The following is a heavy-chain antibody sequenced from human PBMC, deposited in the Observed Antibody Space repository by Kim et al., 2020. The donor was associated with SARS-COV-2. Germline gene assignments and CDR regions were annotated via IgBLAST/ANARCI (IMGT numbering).Heavy chain of an antibody. J-gene: IGHJ6*02. CDR1: GFTFSSYG. CDR2: IWYDGSNK. CDR3: AKGEGTAYGMDV. Sequence: GGSLRLSCAASGFTFSSYGMHWVRQAPGKGLEWVAIIWYDGSNKNYADSVKGRFTLSRDNSKNTLYLQMNSMRAEDTAVSYCAKGEGTAYGMDVWGQGTT. D-gene: IGHD1-1*01. V-gene: IGHV3-33*06.